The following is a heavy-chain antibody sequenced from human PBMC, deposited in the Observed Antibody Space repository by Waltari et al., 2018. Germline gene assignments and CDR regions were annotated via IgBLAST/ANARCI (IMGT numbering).Heavy chain of an antibody. D-gene: IGHD2-21*01. Sequence: QITLKESGPTLVKPTQTPTLTCTFSGFSPNITEMGVGWVRQPPGTALEWLGTLYWNGIKRYTSSLRERLTITKDSSKNQLVLTMTEMDPLDTATYFCARQGGIPFDYLGKGTPVTVS. CDR2: LYWNGIK. J-gene: IGHJ4*02. CDR3: ARQGGIPFDY. CDR1: GFSPNITEMG. V-gene: IGHV2-5*01.